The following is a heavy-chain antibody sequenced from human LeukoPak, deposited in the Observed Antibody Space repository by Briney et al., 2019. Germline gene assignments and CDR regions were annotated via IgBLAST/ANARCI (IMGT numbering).Heavy chain of an antibody. CDR1: GGTFSGYA. J-gene: IGHJ6*03. V-gene: IGHV1-69*01. D-gene: IGHD2-2*01. CDR3: AAGVPAARLYYYYYMDV. Sequence: SVKVSCKASGGTFSGYAISWVRQAPGQGLEWMGGIIPIFGTANYAQKFQGRVTITADESTSTAYMELSSLRSEDTAVYYCAAGVPAARLYYYYYMDVWGKGTTVTVSS. CDR2: IIPIFGTA.